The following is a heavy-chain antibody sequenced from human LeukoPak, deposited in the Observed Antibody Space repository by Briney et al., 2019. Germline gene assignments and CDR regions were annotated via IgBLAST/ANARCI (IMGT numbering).Heavy chain of an antibody. V-gene: IGHV3-23*01. CDR3: AKDGQYSSSSPYYFDY. CDR2: ITGSGGRT. CDR1: GFTFSNYA. J-gene: IGHJ4*02. D-gene: IGHD6-6*01. Sequence: GGSLRLSCAASGFTFSNYAMSWVRQAPGKGLEWVSTITGSGGRTYYADSVKGRFTISRDNSKNTLYLQMNGLRAEDTAVYYCAKDGQYSSSSPYYFDYWGQGTLVTVSS.